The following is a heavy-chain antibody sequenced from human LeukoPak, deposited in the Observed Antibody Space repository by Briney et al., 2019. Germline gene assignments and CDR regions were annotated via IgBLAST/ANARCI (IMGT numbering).Heavy chain of an antibody. CDR2: INAGNGNT. J-gene: IGHJ4*02. Sequence: GASVKVSCKASGYTFTSCTMHWVRQAPGQRLEWMGWINAGNGNTKYSQKFQGRVTITRDTSASTAYMELSSLRSEDTAVYYCARGIAVAGNYFDYWGQGTLVTVSS. D-gene: IGHD6-19*01. V-gene: IGHV1-3*01. CDR3: ARGIAVAGNYFDY. CDR1: GYTFTSCT.